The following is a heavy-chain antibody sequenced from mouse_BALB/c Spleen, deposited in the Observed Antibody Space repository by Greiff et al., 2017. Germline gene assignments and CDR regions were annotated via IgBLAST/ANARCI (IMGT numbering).Heavy chain of an antibody. D-gene: IGHD2-1*01. CDR3: ARDGYYGNYYAMDD. CDR1: GFSLTSYG. J-gene: IGHJ4*01. V-gene: IGHV2-9*02. Sequence: VKLVESGPGLVAPSQSLSITCTVSGFSLTSYGVHWVRQPPGKGLEWLGVIWAGGSTNYNSALMSRLSISKDNSKSQVFLKMNSLQTDDTAMYYCARDGYYGNYYAMDDWGQGTSVTVSS. CDR2: IWAGGST.